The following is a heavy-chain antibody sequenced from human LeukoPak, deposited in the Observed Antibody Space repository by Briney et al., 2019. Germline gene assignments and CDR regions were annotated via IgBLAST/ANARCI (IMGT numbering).Heavy chain of an antibody. J-gene: IGHJ4*02. V-gene: IGHV4-34*01. Sequence: SETLSLTCVAYGGSFSGYFWSWIRQPQGKGLEWIGEITPSGSTNYSPSLKSRVSISIDTPKKKLSLRLTSVTAADSAVYYCASSFYYDSRDYWGQGTLVTVSS. CDR2: ITPSGST. D-gene: IGHD3-22*01. CDR3: ASSFYYDSRDY. CDR1: GGSFSGYF.